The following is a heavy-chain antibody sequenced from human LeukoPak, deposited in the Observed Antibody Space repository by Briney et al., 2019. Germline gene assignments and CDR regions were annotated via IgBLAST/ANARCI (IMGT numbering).Heavy chain of an antibody. D-gene: IGHD1-26*01. CDR2: INPSGGST. CDR1: GGTFSSYA. Sequence: ASVKVSCKASGGTFSSYAISWVRQAPGQGLEWMGIINPSGGSTSYAQKFQGRVTMTRDTSTSTVYMELSSLRSEDTAVYYCARDGRGATHLTNPDGGGYWGQGTLVTVSS. CDR3: ARDGRGATHLTNPDGGGY. V-gene: IGHV1-46*01. J-gene: IGHJ4*02.